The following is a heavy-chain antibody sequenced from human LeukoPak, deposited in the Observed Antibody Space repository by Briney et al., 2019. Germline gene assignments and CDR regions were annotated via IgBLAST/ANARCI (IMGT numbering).Heavy chain of an antibody. V-gene: IGHV3-30*18. D-gene: IGHD2-2*01. J-gene: IGHJ6*03. CDR1: GFTFSDYY. Sequence: GGSLRLSCAASGFTFSDYYMSWIRQAPGKGLEWVAVISYDGSNKYYADSVKGRFTISRDNSKNTLYLQMNSLRAEDTAVYYCAKDAVVVVPAATIDYYYYYYMDVWGKGTTVTVSS. CDR2: ISYDGSNK. CDR3: AKDAVVVVPAATIDYYYYYYMDV.